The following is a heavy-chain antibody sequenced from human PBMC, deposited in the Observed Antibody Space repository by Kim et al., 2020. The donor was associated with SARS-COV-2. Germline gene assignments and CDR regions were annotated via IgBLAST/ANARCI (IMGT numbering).Heavy chain of an antibody. J-gene: IGHJ4*02. Sequence: ASVKVSCKVSGYTLTELSMHWVRQAPGKGLEWMGGFDPEDGETIYAQKFQGRVTMTEDTSTDTAYMELSSLRSEDTAVYYCAPLLRYGDPIDYWGQGTLVTVSS. CDR1: GYTLTELS. V-gene: IGHV1-24*01. CDR3: APLLRYGDPIDY. D-gene: IGHD4-17*01. CDR2: FDPEDGET.